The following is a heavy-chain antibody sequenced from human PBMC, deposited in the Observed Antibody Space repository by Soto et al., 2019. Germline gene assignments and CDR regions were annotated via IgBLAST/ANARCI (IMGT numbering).Heavy chain of an antibody. CDR2: INSDGSST. J-gene: IGHJ6*02. CDR3: ERLHFSSTSCYLWGYYYYYGMDV. D-gene: IGHD2-2*01. V-gene: IGHV3-74*01. CDR1: GFTFSSYW. Sequence: HPGGSLRLSCAASGFTFSSYWMHWVRQAPGKGLVWVSRINSDGSSTSYADSVKGRFTISRDNAKNTLYLQMNSLRAEDTAVYYCERLHFSSTSCYLWGYYYYYGMDVWGQGTTVTVSS.